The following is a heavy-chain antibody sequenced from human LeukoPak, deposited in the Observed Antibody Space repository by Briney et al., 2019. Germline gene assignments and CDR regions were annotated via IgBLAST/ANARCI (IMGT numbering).Heavy chain of an antibody. CDR1: LVTFSAYY. CDR3: ARDVGSDF. V-gene: IGHV3-11*04. J-gene: IGHJ4*02. Sequence: GGALRLSCAASLVTFSAYYMTWIRHAPGEGLQWVSYISDSGTTVEYTDSVKGRFTISRDNAKNALYLQMNSLRVEDTGIYYCARDVGSDFWGQGTLVSVSS. CDR2: ISDSGTTV.